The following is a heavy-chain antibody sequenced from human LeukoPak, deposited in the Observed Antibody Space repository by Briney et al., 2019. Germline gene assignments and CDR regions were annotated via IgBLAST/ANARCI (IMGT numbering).Heavy chain of an antibody. J-gene: IGHJ4*02. V-gene: IGHV6-1*01. Sequence: SQTLSLTCAISGDSVSSNSAAWNWIRQSPSRGLEWLGRTYYRSKWYNDYAVSVKSRISIDPDTSKNQFSLQLNSVTPEDTAVYYCAGRAQWEIHSGYFDYWGQGTLVTVSS. CDR3: AGRAQWEIHSGYFDY. D-gene: IGHD1-26*01. CDR1: GDSVSSNSAA. CDR2: TYYRSKWYN.